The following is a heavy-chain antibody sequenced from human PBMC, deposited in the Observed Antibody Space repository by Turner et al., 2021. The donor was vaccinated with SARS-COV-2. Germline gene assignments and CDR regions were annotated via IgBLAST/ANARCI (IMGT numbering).Heavy chain of an antibody. Sequence: QLQLQESGPGLVKPSETLSLTCNVSGGSISSSSYHLGWIRQPPGKGLEWIGSIYYSGSTYYNPSLKSRVTISVDTSKNQFSLKLSSVTAADTAVYYCARLPVEYYGSGSYYHYGMDVWGQGTTVTVSS. D-gene: IGHD3-10*01. CDR2: IYYSGST. CDR1: GGSISSSSYH. CDR3: ARLPVEYYGSGSYYHYGMDV. V-gene: IGHV4-39*01. J-gene: IGHJ6*02.